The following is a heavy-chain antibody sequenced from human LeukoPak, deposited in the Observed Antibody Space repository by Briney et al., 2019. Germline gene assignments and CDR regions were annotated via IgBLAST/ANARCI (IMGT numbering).Heavy chain of an antibody. CDR1: GVSISSGGYY. D-gene: IGHD1-1*01. CDR2: IYYSGST. J-gene: IGHJ4*02. Sequence: PSQTLSLTCTVSGVSISSGGYYWSWIRQHPGKGLEWIGYIYYSGSTYYNPSLKSRVTISVDTSKNQFSLKLSSVTAADTAVYYCARVEAATTNPRFDFWGQGTLVTVSS. CDR3: ARVEAATTNPRFDF. V-gene: IGHV4-31*03.